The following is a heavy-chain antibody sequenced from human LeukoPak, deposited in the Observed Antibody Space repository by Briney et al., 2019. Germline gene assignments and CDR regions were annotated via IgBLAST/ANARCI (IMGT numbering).Heavy chain of an antibody. V-gene: IGHV4-30-2*01. Sequence: PSQTLSLTCAVSGGSISSGGYSWSWIRQPPGKGLEWIGYIYHSGTTYYNPSLKSRVTISVDRSKNQFSLKLNSVTAADTAVYYCARESSSWFNWFDPWGQGTLVTVSS. CDR3: ARESSSWFNWFDP. J-gene: IGHJ5*02. D-gene: IGHD6-13*01. CDR1: GGSISSGGYS. CDR2: IYHSGTT.